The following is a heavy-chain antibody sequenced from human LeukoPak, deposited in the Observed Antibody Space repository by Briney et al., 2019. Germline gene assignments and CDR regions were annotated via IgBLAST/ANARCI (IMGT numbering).Heavy chain of an antibody. CDR3: ARVLPVAGFDY. CDR2: IYSGGGT. CDR1: GFTVSSNY. J-gene: IGHJ4*02. D-gene: IGHD6-19*01. Sequence: GGSLRLSCAASGFTVSSNYMSWVRQAPGKGLEWVSVIYSGGGTSYADSVKGRFTISRDNSKNTLYLQMNSLRAEDTAVYYCARVLPVAGFDYWGQGTLVTVSS. V-gene: IGHV3-53*01.